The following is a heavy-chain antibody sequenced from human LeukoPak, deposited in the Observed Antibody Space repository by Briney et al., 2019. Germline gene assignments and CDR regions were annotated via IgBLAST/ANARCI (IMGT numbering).Heavy chain of an antibody. CDR3: ARVGDFWSGTVYYFDY. CDR1: GFTFSSYA. CDR2: ISYDGSNK. V-gene: IGHV3-30-3*01. J-gene: IGHJ4*02. Sequence: GGSLRLSCAASGFTFSSYAMHWVRQAPGKGLEWVAVISYDGSNKYYADSVKGRFTISRDNAKNSLYLQMNSLRAEDTAVYYCARVGDFWSGTVYYFDYWGQGTLVTVSS. D-gene: IGHD3-3*01.